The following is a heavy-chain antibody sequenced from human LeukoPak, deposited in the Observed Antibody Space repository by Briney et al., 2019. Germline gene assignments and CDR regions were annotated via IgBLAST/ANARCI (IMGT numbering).Heavy chain of an antibody. CDR3: GNDSKRYNCNADDAFDL. CDR2: ISWNSGSI. CDR1: GFTFDDYA. D-gene: IGHD1-1*01. V-gene: IGHV3-9*03. Sequence: GRSLRLSCTASGFTFDDYAMHWVRQSPGKGLEWVSGISWNSGSIVYADSVKGRFTISRDNSKNSLYLQMHSLSAENMALYYCGNDSKRYNCNADDAFDLWGQGTMVTVSS. J-gene: IGHJ3*01.